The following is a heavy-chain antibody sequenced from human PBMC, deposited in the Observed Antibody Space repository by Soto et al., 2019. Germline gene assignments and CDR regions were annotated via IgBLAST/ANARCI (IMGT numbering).Heavy chain of an antibody. CDR1: GFTFSSYG. Sequence: GGSLRLSXAASGFTFSSYGMHWVRQAPGKGLEWVAVIWYDGSNKYYADSVKGRFTISRDNSKNTLYLQMNSLRAEDTAVYYCARGITMVRGVKLHLDAFDIWGQGTMVTVSS. D-gene: IGHD3-10*01. J-gene: IGHJ3*02. CDR2: IWYDGSNK. V-gene: IGHV3-33*01. CDR3: ARGITMVRGVKLHLDAFDI.